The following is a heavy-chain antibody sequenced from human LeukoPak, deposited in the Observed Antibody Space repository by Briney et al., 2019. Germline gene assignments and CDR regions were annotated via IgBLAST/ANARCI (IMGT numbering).Heavy chain of an antibody. Sequence: ASVKFSCKASGYTFTSYYMHWVRQAPGQGLEWMGIINPSGGSTSYAQKFQGRVTMTRDTSTSTVYMELSSLRSEDTAVYYCARADYDFWSGYLFFDYWGQGTLVTVSS. D-gene: IGHD3-3*01. J-gene: IGHJ4*02. CDR1: GYTFTSYY. V-gene: IGHV1-46*03. CDR2: INPSGGST. CDR3: ARADYDFWSGYLFFDY.